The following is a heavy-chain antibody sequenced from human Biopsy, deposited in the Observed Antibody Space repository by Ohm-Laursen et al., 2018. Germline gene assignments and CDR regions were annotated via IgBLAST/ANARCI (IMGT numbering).Heavy chain of an antibody. CDR2: VIPVFGTT. J-gene: IGHJ4*02. CDR1: GGAFTTYA. Sequence: AVKVSCKSSGGAFTTYAIGWVRQAPGQGLEWMGKVIPVFGTTDYAQNFQGRLTLTADESTSTVYMDLTGLRSDDTGIYYCARYASYSGNYGHFDYWGQGTLVTVSS. CDR3: ARYASYSGNYGHFDY. V-gene: IGHV1-69*13. D-gene: IGHD1-26*01.